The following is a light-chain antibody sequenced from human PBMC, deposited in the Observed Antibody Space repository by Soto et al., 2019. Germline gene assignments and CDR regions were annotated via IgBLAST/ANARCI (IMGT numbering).Light chain of an antibody. CDR1: QSVDSN. CDR2: RAS. Sequence: EIVMLQSPATLSLSPGERATLSCRASQSVDSNLAWYQQKPGQPPRLLIYRASARATGVPARFSGSGSGTDFTLTISSLQSDDFAVDYCQQYKNWPPTYTFGQGTKLEI. V-gene: IGKV3-15*01. J-gene: IGKJ2*01. CDR3: QQYKNWPPTYT.